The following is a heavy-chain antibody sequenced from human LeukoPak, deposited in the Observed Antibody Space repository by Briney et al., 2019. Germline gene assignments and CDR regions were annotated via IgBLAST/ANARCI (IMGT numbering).Heavy chain of an antibody. V-gene: IGHV1-2*02. J-gene: IGHJ3*02. CDR2: INPNSGGT. D-gene: IGHD3-22*01. Sequence: ASVKVSCKASGYTFTGYYMHWVRQAPGQGLEWMGWINPNSGGTNYAQKFQGRVTMTRDTSISTAYMELSRLRSDDTAVYYCAILNDSSGYYDAFDIWGQGTMVAVSS. CDR3: AILNDSSGYYDAFDI. CDR1: GYTFTGYY.